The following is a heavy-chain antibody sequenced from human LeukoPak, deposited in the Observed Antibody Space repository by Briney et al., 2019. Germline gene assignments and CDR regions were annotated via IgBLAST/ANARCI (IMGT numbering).Heavy chain of an antibody. Sequence: GGSLILSCAASGFTFSDYYMSWIRQAPGKGLEWLSYITSTSSYTNYADSVKGRFTISRDNAKKLVYLQMNSLRVEDTAVYYCARAQYYFDSWGQGALVTVSS. CDR1: GFTFSDYY. J-gene: IGHJ4*02. CDR3: ARAQYYFDS. CDR2: ITSTSSYT. V-gene: IGHV3-11*06.